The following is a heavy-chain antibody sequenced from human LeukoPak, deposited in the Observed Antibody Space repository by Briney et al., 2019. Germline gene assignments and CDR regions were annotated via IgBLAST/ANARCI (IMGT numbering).Heavy chain of an antibody. CDR2: ISGSGGTT. D-gene: IGHD2-15*01. CDR3: ARGESYSGY. CDR1: GFTFSSYA. V-gene: IGHV3-23*01. J-gene: IGHJ4*02. Sequence: GGSLRLSCAASGFTFSSYAMSWVRQAPGKGLEWVSAISGSGGTTYFADFVKGRFTISRDNSKNTLYLQMNSLRAEDTAVYYCARGESYSGYWGQGTLVTVSS.